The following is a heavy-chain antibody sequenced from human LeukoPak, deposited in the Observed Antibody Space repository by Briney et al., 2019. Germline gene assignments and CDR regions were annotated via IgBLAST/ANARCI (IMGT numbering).Heavy chain of an antibody. J-gene: IGHJ4*02. CDR1: GGSINSGSYY. CDR3: ARGPDNWNSLFDF. CDR2: IYTTGST. D-gene: IGHD1-7*01. Sequence: SETLSLTCTVSGGSINSGSYYWNWIRQSAGKGLEWIGHIYTTGSTNCNPSLKSRVTISLDTSKNHFSLDLSSVTAADTAVYYCARGPDNWNSLFDFWGQGTLVTVSS. V-gene: IGHV4-61*09.